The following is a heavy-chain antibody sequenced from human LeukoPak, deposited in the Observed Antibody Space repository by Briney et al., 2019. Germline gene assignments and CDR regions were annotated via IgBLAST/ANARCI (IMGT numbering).Heavy chain of an antibody. Sequence: SETLPLTCAVYGGSFSGYYWSWIRQPPGKGLEWIGEINHSGSTNYNPSLKSRVTISVDTSKNQFSLKLSSVTAADTAVYYCARATRYCSSTSCAEYFQHWGQGTLVTVSS. J-gene: IGHJ1*01. CDR2: INHSGST. D-gene: IGHD2-2*01. V-gene: IGHV4-34*01. CDR1: GGSFSGYY. CDR3: ARATRYCSSTSCAEYFQH.